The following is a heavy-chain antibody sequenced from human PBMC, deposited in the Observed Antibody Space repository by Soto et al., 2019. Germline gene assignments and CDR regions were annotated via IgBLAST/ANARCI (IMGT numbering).Heavy chain of an antibody. D-gene: IGHD2-2*01. Sequence: SVKVSCKASGGTFSSYAISWVRQAPGQGLEWMGGIIPIFGTANYAQKFQGRVTITADESTSTAYMELSSLRSEDTAVYYCASGVVVVPAAHRPNWFDPWGQGTLVTVSS. V-gene: IGHV1-69*13. CDR1: GGTFSSYA. CDR2: IIPIFGTA. J-gene: IGHJ5*02. CDR3: ASGVVVVPAAHRPNWFDP.